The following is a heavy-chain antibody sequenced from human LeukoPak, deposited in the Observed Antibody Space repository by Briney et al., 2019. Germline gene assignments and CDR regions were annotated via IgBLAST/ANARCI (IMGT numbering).Heavy chain of an antibody. J-gene: IGHJ4*02. CDR1: GGSISSSNYF. D-gene: IGHD4-17*01. CDR2: IYYSGST. V-gene: IGHV4-39*01. Sequence: SETLSLTCTVSGGSISSSNYFWGWIRQPPGKGLEWIGSIYYSGSTYYNPSLESRVTISVDTSKNQFSLKLRSVTAADTAVYYCARGLYGDYGDYWGQGTLVTVSS. CDR3: ARGLYGDYGDY.